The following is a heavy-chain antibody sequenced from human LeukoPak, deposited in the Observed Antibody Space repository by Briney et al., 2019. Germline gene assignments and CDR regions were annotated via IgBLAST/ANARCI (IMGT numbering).Heavy chain of an antibody. J-gene: IGHJ4*02. Sequence: GASVKVSCKASGDTFSSYGISWVRQAPGQGLEWMGGIIPIFGTANYAQKFQGRVTMTRDTSTSTVYMELSSLRSEDTAVYYCARVSGSYPDYWGQGTLVTVSS. CDR2: IIPIFGTA. V-gene: IGHV1-69*05. CDR3: ARVSGSYPDY. D-gene: IGHD1-26*01. CDR1: GDTFSSYG.